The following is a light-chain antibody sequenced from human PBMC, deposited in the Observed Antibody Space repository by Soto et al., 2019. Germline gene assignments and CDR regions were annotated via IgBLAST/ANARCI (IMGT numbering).Light chain of an antibody. V-gene: IGKV3-20*01. J-gene: IGKJ1*01. CDR3: QQYDSSRT. CDR2: GTS. CDR1: QSVSSSF. Sequence: EIVLTQSPGTLSLSPGERATLSCRASQSVSSSFLAWYQQKPGQAPRLLIYGTSRRATGIPDRFSGSGSGTDFTLTISRLEPEDFSVYYCQQYDSSRTFGQGTKAELK.